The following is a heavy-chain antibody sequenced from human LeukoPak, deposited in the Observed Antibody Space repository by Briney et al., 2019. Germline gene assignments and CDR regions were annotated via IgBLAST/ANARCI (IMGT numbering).Heavy chain of an antibody. CDR1: GYTLTSYG. CDR2: ISAYNGNT. J-gene: IGHJ4*02. Sequence: ASVTVSCKASGYTLTSYGISWVRQAPGQGLEWMGWISAYNGNTNYAHKLQGRVTMTTDTSTSTAYMELRSLRSDDTAVYYCCQSGSSDPYRYWGQGTLVTVSS. CDR3: CQSGSSDPYRY. D-gene: IGHD1-26*01. V-gene: IGHV1-18*01.